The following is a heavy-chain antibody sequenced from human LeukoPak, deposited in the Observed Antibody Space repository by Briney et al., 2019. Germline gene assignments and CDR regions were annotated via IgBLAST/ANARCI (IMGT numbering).Heavy chain of an antibody. CDR3: ARITVGIYYFDY. J-gene: IGHJ4*02. V-gene: IGHV4-31*03. Sequence: SATLSLTCTVAGGSISVGGYFWSWIRQHPGKGLEWIGHIYYSGTTYYNPSLKSRVTISVDTSRNQFSLKLSSVTAADTAVYYCARITVGIYYFDYWGQGTLVTVSS. CDR2: IYYSGTT. CDR1: GGSISVGGYF. D-gene: IGHD4-23*01.